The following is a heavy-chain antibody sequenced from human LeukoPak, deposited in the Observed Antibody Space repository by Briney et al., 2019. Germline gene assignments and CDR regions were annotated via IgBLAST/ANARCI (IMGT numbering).Heavy chain of an antibody. CDR2: IKSKTDGGTT. CDR3: TTGDTYYYDSSGYYFDY. CDR1: GFTFSNAW. J-gene: IGHJ4*02. D-gene: IGHD3-22*01. V-gene: IGHV3-15*01. Sequence: GGSLRLSCAASGFTFSNAWVSRVRQAPGKGLEWVGRIKSKTDGGTTDYAAPVKGRFTISRDDSKNTLYLQMNSLKTGDTAVYYCTTGDTYYYDSSGYYFDYWGQGTLVTVSS.